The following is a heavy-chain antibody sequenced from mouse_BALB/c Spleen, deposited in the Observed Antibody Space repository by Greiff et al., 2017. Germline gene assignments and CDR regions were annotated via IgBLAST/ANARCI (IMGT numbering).Heavy chain of an antibody. V-gene: IGHV5-6-3*01. CDR3: ARRYGSPYAMDY. CDR2: INSNGGST. D-gene: IGHD1-1*01. CDR1: GFTFSSYG. Sequence: EVKLVESGGGLVQPGGSLKLSCAASGFTFSSYGMSWVRQTPDKRLELVATINSNGGSTYYPDSVKGRFTISRDNAKNTLYLQMSSLKSEDTAMYYCARRYGSPYAMDYWGQGTSVTVSS. J-gene: IGHJ4*01.